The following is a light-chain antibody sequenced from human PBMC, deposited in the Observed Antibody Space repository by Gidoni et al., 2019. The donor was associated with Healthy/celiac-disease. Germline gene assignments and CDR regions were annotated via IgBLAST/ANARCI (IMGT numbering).Light chain of an antibody. Sequence: DIQMTQSPSSLSASVGDRVTITCQASQDISNYLNWYQQKPGKAPKLLIYDAANLETGVPSRLSGSGYGTYFTFTISSLQPEDIATYYCQQYDNLQLTFGGGTKVEIK. V-gene: IGKV1-33*01. CDR3: QQYDNLQLT. CDR1: QDISNY. CDR2: DAA. J-gene: IGKJ4*01.